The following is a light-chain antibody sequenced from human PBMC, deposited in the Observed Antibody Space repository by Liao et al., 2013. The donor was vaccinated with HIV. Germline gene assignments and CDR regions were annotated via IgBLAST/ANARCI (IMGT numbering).Light chain of an antibody. Sequence: SYVLTQPPSVSVAPGKTARITCGGNFIGSKSVHWYQQKPGQAPVLVIYHDNDRPSGIRERLSASNSGNTATLTISGVEAADEADYYCQVWDSSNDHPYVFGTGTKVTVL. CDR1: FIGSKS. CDR2: HDN. J-gene: IGLJ1*01. V-gene: IGLV3-21*01. CDR3: QVWDSSNDHPYV.